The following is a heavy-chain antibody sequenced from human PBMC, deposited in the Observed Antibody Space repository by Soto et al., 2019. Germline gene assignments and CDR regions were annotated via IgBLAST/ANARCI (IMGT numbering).Heavy chain of an antibody. J-gene: IGHJ6*03. Sequence: QVQLVQSGAEVKKPGASVKVSCKASGYTFTSYDINWVRQATGQGLEWMGWMNPNSGNTGYAQKFQGRVTMTRNTSISTAYMELSSLRSEDTAVYYCAAMTTVTTAYYYYYMDVWGNEPTVTVSS. V-gene: IGHV1-8*01. CDR1: GYTFTSYD. D-gene: IGHD4-17*01. CDR2: MNPNSGNT. CDR3: AAMTTVTTAYYYYYMDV.